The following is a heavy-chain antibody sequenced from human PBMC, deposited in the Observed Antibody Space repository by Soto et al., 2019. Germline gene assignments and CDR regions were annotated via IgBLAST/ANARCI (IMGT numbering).Heavy chain of an antibody. V-gene: IGHV2-26*01. J-gene: IGHJ4*02. Sequence: QVTLKESGPVLVKPTETLTLTCTVSGFSLSNARMGVSWIRQPPGKALEWLAHIFSNDEKSYSTSLKSRLTIANDTSKSQVVLTMTNMDPVDTATYYCARILTMVRGVIVPFDSWGQGTLVTVSS. CDR3: ARILTMVRGVIVPFDS. CDR1: GFSLSNARMG. CDR2: IFSNDEK. D-gene: IGHD3-10*01.